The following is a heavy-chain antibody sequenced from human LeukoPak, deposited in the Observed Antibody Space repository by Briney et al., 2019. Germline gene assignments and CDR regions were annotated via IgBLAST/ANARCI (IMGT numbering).Heavy chain of an antibody. V-gene: IGHV4-4*09. CDR1: GDSFSSFS. D-gene: IGHD1-1*01. J-gene: IGHJ5*02. CDR2: IQLSGNT. Sequence: SETLSLTCTVSGDSFSSFSWSWIRQPAGKGLEWIGYIQLSGNTNYSPALKSRVSISLDTSKNQFSLHLRSVTAADTAVYYCARLIRNWNDHFDPWGQGTLVTVFS. CDR3: ARLIRNWNDHFDP.